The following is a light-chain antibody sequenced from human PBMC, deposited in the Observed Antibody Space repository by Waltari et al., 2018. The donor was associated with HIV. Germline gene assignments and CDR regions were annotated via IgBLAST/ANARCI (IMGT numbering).Light chain of an antibody. CDR1: QGISSN. Sequence: IQLTQSPSFLSASVGDRVTITCRSSQGISSNLAWYQQKPGKAPKLLTYAASTLQRGVPSRFSGSGSGTEVTLTISSLQPEDFATYYCQQLNSYPQTFGQGTKLEIK. J-gene: IGKJ2*01. CDR3: QQLNSYPQT. CDR2: AAS. V-gene: IGKV1-9*01.